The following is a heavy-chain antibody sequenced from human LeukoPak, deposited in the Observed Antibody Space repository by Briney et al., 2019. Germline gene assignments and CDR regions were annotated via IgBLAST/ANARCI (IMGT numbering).Heavy chain of an antibody. V-gene: IGHV3-48*01. J-gene: IGHJ4*02. CDR3: ARGPPTHPLTAMAALGDY. CDR2: ISSSSSTI. Sequence: GGSLRLSCAASGFTFSSYSMNWVRQAPGKGLEWVSYISSSSSTIYYADSVKGRFTISRDNAKNSLYLQMNSLRAEDTAVYYCARGPPTHPLTAMAALGDYWDQGTLVTVSS. D-gene: IGHD5-18*01. CDR1: GFTFSSYS.